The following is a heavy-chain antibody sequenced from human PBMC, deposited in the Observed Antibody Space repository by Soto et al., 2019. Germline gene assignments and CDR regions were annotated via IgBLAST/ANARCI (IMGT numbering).Heavy chain of an antibody. D-gene: IGHD6-13*01. CDR2: INHSGST. CDR3: ARGAAAAGDYYGLDV. Sequence: SETLSLTCAVYGGSFSGYYWSWIRQPPGKGLEWIGEINHSGSTNYNPSLKSRVTISVDTSKNQFSLKLSSVTAADAAVYYCARGAAAAGDYYGLDVWGQGTTVTVSS. V-gene: IGHV4-34*01. CDR1: GGSFSGYY. J-gene: IGHJ6*02.